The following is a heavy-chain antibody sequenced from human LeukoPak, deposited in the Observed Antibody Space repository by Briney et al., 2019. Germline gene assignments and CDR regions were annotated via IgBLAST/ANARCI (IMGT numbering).Heavy chain of an antibody. J-gene: IGHJ5*02. CDR1: GYSISSGYY. Sequence: SETLSLTCTVSGYSISSGYYWGWIRQPPGKGLEWIGSIYHSGSTYYNPSLKSRVTISVDASKNQFSLKLSSVTAADTAVYYCARGRIQQLVRWWFDPWGQGTLVTVSS. CDR3: ARGRIQQLVRWWFDP. CDR2: IYHSGST. V-gene: IGHV4-38-2*02. D-gene: IGHD6-13*01.